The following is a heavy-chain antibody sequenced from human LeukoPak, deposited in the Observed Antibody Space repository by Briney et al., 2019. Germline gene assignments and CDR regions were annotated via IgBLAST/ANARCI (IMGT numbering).Heavy chain of an antibody. CDR3: ARVSSSWYQDWYFDL. J-gene: IGHJ2*01. V-gene: IGHV4-4*07. D-gene: IGHD6-13*01. CDR1: GGSISSYY. Sequence: SETLSLTCTVSGGSISSYYWSWVRQPAGKGLEWIGRIYTSGSTNYNPSLKSRVTMSVDTSKNQFSLKLSSVTAADTAVYYCARVSSSWYQDWYFDLWGRGTLVTVSS. CDR2: IYTSGST.